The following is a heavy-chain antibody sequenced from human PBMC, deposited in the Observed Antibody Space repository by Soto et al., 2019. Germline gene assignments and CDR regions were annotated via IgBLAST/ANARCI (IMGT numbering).Heavy chain of an antibody. V-gene: IGHV1-2*04. CDR2: IIPNSGGT. CDR3: ARSRYCSSTSCYLHYGMDV. CDR1: GGTFSSYA. J-gene: IGHJ6*02. D-gene: IGHD2-2*01. Sequence: GASVKVSCKASGGTFSSYAISWVRQAPGQGLEWMGGIIPNSGGTNYAQKFQGWVTMTRDTSISTAYMELSRLRSDDTAVYYCARSRYCSSTSCYLHYGMDVWGQGTTVTVSS.